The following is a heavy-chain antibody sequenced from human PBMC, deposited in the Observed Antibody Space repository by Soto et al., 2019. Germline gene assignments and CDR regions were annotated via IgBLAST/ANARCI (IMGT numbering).Heavy chain of an antibody. V-gene: IGHV3-48*01. CDR1: GFTFSSYS. J-gene: IGHJ4*02. CDR3: ARVLYGSGSYVFDY. CDR2: ISSSSSTI. Sequence: EVQLVESGGGLVQPGGSLRLSCAASGFTFSSYSMNWVRQAPGKGLEWVSYISSSSSTIYYADSVKGRFTISRDNAKNSLYLQMNSLRAEDTAVYYCARVLYGSGSYVFDYWGQGTLVTVSS. D-gene: IGHD3-10*01.